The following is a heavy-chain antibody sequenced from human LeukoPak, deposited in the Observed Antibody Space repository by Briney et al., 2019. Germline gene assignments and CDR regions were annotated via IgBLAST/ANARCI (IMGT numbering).Heavy chain of an antibody. CDR1: GFTVSSNY. CDR3: ARSPSAWHFDK. D-gene: IGHD6-19*01. CDR2: ISSSGNVI. Sequence: GGSLRLSCAASGFTVSSNYMSWIRQAPGKGLEWVSYISSSGNVIYYADSVKGRFTISRYNAKNSLYLQINSLRAEDTAVYYCARSPSAWHFDKWGQGTLVTVSS. V-gene: IGHV3-11*04. J-gene: IGHJ4*02.